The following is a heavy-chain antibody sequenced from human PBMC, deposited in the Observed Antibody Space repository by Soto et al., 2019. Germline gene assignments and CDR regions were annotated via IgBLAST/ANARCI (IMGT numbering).Heavy chain of an antibody. CDR2: IIPISEIT. CDR3: ARGDDGDYHACYDGMAV. J-gene: IGHJ6*02. Sequence: VQLVQSGGEVKKPGSSVKVSCKASGGSFNNDAINWVRQAPGQGLEWLGGIIPISEITEYAQKFQGRVIRTAGKSRGTGDVEVSSLRLEETGLDDCARGDDGDYHACYDGMAVWGQGTTVTVCS. CDR1: GGSFNNDA. V-gene: IGHV1-69*17. D-gene: IGHD4-17*01.